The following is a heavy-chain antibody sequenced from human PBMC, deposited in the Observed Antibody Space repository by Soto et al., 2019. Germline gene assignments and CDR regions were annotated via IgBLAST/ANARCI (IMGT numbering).Heavy chain of an antibody. CDR3: ASPVTTYYFAY. CDR2: IYYSGST. Sequence: SETLSLTCTVSGGSISSYYWSWIRQPPGKGLEWIGYIYYSGSTNYNPSLKSRVTISVDTSKNQFSLKLSSVTAADTAVYYCASPVTTYYFAYWGQGTRVTVSS. V-gene: IGHV4-59*01. CDR1: GGSISSYY. J-gene: IGHJ4*02. D-gene: IGHD4-17*01.